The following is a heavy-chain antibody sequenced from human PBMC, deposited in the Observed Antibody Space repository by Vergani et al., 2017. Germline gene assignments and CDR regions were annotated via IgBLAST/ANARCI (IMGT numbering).Heavy chain of an antibody. CDR2: IRSDESRR. CDR3: AKEGGGYCSGGTCYPEY. Sequence: QVQLVESGGGVVQPGGSLRLSCAASGFTFNSYGMHWVRQAPGKGLEWVASIRSDESRRYYGDSMEGPFTISRDNSKNTLYLQMKSLRPEDTAVYYCAKEGGGYCSGGTCYPEYWGQVTLVIVSS. CDR1: GFTFNSYG. J-gene: IGHJ4*02. D-gene: IGHD2-15*01. V-gene: IGHV3-30*02.